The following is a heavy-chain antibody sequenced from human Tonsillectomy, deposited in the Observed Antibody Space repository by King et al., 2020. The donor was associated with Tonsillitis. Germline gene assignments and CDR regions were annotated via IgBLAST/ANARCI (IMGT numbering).Heavy chain of an antibody. CDR1: GYSFTTHW. J-gene: IGHJ4*02. Sequence: VQLVESGAEVKKPGESLKISCKGSGYSFTTHWIGWVRQMPGKGLEWMGIIYPDDSDTRYSPSFQGQVTFSADKSISTAYLQWSSLRPSDTAMYYCASRNSRGGDFDYWGQGTLVTVSS. CDR3: ASRNSRGGDFDY. V-gene: IGHV5-51*01. D-gene: IGHD6-19*01. CDR2: IYPDDSDT.